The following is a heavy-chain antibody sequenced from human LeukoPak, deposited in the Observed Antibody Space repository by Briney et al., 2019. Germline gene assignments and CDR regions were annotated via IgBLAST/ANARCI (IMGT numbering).Heavy chain of an antibody. CDR1: GGSISSGGYS. CDR3: ARGLGYCSSTSCGPFDP. CDR2: IYHSGST. J-gene: IGHJ5*02. Sequence: SQTLSLTCAVSGGSISSGGYSWSWIRQPPGKGLEWIGYIYHSGSTYYNPSLKSRVTISVDRSKNQFYLKLSSVTAADTAVYYCARGLGYCSSTSCGPFDPWGQGTLVTVSS. V-gene: IGHV4-30-2*01. D-gene: IGHD2-2*01.